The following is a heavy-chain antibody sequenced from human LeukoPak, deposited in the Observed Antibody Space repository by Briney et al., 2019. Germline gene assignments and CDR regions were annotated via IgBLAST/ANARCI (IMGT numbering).Heavy chain of an antibody. CDR3: ARGGYYGSGNDFRFDP. V-gene: IGHV4-59*01. Sequence: PSETLSLTCTVSGGSISSYYWSWIRQSPGKGLECIGYIHYTGSTNYNPSLKSRVTISVETSKNQFSLKLKSVTAADTAVYYCARGGYYGSGNDFRFDPWGQGTIVTVSS. J-gene: IGHJ5*02. D-gene: IGHD3-10*01. CDR1: GGSISSYY. CDR2: IHYTGST.